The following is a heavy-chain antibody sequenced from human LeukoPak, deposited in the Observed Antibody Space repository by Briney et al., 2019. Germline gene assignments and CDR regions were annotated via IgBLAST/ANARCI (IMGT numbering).Heavy chain of an antibody. CDR1: GFTFSDHY. V-gene: IGHV3-72*01. CDR3: VRALLHNTRWYGDY. D-gene: IGHD6-13*01. Sequence: GGSLRLSCAASGFTFSDHYMDWARQAPGKGLEWVGRTRNKANGYTTEYAASVKGRFTISRDDSNNSPYLQMNSLKTEDTAVYYCVRALLHNTRWYGDYWGQGTLVTVSS. J-gene: IGHJ4*02. CDR2: TRNKANGYTT.